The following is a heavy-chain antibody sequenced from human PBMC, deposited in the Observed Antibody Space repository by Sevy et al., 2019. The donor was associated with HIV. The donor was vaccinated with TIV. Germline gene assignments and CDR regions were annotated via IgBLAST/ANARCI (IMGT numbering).Heavy chain of an antibody. CDR3: GGGVGLDC. D-gene: IGHD1-26*01. V-gene: IGHV3-7*01. CDR2: IRPDGSDK. J-gene: IGHJ4*02. Sequence: GGSLRLSCAASGFTFSPYWMTWVRQAPGKGLEWVANIRPDGSDKYYVDSVKGRFTISRDNAKNSLHRQMNGLRADDTSMYYGGGGVGLDCWGQGALVTVSS. CDR1: GFTFSPYW.